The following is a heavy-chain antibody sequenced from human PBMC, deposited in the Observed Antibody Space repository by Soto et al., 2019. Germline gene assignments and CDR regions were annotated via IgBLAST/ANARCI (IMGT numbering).Heavy chain of an antibody. CDR2: IIPIFDTP. V-gene: IGHV1-69*06. CDR3: ATHGATTMARGAMKHYYYVMDV. D-gene: IGHD3-10*01. J-gene: IGHJ6*02. Sequence: SVKFSCKASGGIFSSFTISWVRQAPGQGLEWLGGIIPIFDTPTYAQNFQGRVTITADKSTNTVYMELSSLRSEDTAVYYCATHGATTMARGAMKHYYYVMDVWGQGTTVTVSS. CDR1: GGIFSSFT.